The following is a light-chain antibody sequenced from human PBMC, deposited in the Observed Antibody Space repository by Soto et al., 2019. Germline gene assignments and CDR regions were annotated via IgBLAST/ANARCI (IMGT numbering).Light chain of an antibody. J-gene: IGLJ2*01. CDR3: ETWDSNTRV. V-gene: IGLV4-60*02. CDR1: SGHSSYI. CDR2: LEGDGSY. Sequence: QSVLTQSSSASASLGSSVKLTCTLSSGHSSYIIAWHQQQPGKAPRYLMKLEGDGSYSRGSGVPDRFSGSSSGADRYLTISNLQFEDEADYYCETWDSNTRVFGGGTKVTVL.